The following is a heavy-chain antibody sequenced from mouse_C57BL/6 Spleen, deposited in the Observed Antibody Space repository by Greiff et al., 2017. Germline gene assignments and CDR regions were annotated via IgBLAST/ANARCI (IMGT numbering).Heavy chain of an antibody. Sequence: VQLQQPGTELVKPGPSVKLSCKASGYTFTSYWMHWVKQRPGQGLEWIGNINPSNGGTNYNEKFKSKATLTVVKSSSTAYMLLSSLTSEDSAVYYCSRGYYGSSPYYYAMDYWGQGTSVTVSS. CDR2: INPSNGGT. J-gene: IGHJ4*01. CDR1: GYTFTSYW. CDR3: SRGYYGSSPYYYAMDY. V-gene: IGHV1-53*01. D-gene: IGHD1-1*01.